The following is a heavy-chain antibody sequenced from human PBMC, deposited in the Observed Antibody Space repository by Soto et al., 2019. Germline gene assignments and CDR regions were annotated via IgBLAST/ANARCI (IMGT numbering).Heavy chain of an antibody. Sequence: SVKVSCKASGGTFSSYAISWVRQAPGQGLEWMGGIIPIFGTANYAQKFQGRVTITADESTSTAYMELSSLRSEDTAVYYCASPYDSSGYQPPYFDYWGQGTLVTVSS. D-gene: IGHD3-22*01. V-gene: IGHV1-69*13. CDR3: ASPYDSSGYQPPYFDY. J-gene: IGHJ4*02. CDR1: GGTFSSYA. CDR2: IIPIFGTA.